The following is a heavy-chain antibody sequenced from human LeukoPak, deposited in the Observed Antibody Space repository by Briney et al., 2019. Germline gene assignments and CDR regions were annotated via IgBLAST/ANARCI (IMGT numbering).Heavy chain of an antibody. CDR1: GGSISSYY. J-gene: IGHJ4*02. CDR2: IYYSGST. Sequence: SETLSLTCTVSGGSISSYYWSWIRQPPGKGLEWIGYIYYSGSTNYNPSLKSRVTISVNTSKNQFSLKLSSVTAADTAVYYCASDDGDYVIDYWGQGTLVTVSS. V-gene: IGHV4-59*01. D-gene: IGHD4-17*01. CDR3: ASDDGDYVIDY.